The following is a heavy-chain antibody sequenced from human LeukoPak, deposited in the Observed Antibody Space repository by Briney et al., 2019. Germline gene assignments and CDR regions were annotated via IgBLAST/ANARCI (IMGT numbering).Heavy chain of an antibody. CDR2: ISSSGSTI. V-gene: IGHV3-48*03. D-gene: IGHD3-10*02. CDR1: GFTFSSYE. J-gene: IGHJ6*04. CDR3: AELGTMIGGV. Sequence: GGSLRLSCAASGFTFSSYEMNWVRQAPGKGLEWVSYISSSGSTIYYADSVKGRFTISRDNAKNSLYLQMNSLRAEDAAVYYCAELGTMIGGVWGKGTTVTISS.